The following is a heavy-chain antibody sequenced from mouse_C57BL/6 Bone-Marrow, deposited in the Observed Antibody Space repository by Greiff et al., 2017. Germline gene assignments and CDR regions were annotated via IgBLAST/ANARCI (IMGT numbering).Heavy chain of an antibody. D-gene: IGHD1-1*01. CDR2: INPNYGTT. CDR1: GYSFTDYN. CDR3: ARGGYYYGSSYWYFDV. J-gene: IGHJ1*03. V-gene: IGHV1-39*01. Sequence: EVQRVESGPELVKPGASVKISCKASGYSFTDYNMNWVKQSNGKSLEWIGVINPNYGTTSYNQKFKGKATLTVDQSSSTAYMQLNSLPSEDSAVYYCARGGYYYGSSYWYFDVWGTGTTVTVSS.